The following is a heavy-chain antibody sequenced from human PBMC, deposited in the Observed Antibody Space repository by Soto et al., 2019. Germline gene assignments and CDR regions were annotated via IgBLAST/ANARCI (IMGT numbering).Heavy chain of an antibody. V-gene: IGHV3-23*01. CDR3: AKLESGWPLYYFDY. Sequence: GGSLRLSCAASGFTFSSYAMSWVRQAPGKGLEWVSTISGSGGSTYYADSVKGRFTISRDNPKNTLYLQMNSLRAEDTAVYYCAKLESGWPLYYFDYWGQGTLVTVSS. CDR2: ISGSGGST. CDR1: GFTFSSYA. J-gene: IGHJ4*02. D-gene: IGHD6-19*01.